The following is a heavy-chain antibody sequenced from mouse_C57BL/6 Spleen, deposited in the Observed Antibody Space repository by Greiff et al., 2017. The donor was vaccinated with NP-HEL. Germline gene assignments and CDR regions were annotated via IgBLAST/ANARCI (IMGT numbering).Heavy chain of an antibody. D-gene: IGHD2-10*02. J-gene: IGHJ4*01. V-gene: IGHV14-4*01. Sequence: VQLKESGAELVRPGASVKLSCTASGFNIKDDYMHWVKQRPEQGLEWIGWIDPENGDTEYASKFQGKATITADTSSNTAYLQLSSLTSEDTAVYYCTTGYGRGYYAMDYWGQGTSVTVSS. CDR1: GFNIKDDY. CDR2: IDPENGDT. CDR3: TTGYGRGYYAMDY.